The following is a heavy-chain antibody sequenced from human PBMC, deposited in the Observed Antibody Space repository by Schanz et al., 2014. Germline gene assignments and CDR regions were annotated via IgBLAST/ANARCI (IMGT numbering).Heavy chain of an antibody. V-gene: IGHV1-2*06. CDR1: GYTFTDYH. D-gene: IGHD3-22*01. CDR3: ARDIQYHYDTSGPVGAFDI. CDR2: INPNSGGT. J-gene: IGHJ3*02. Sequence: QVQLVQSGAEVKKPGASVKVSCKSSGYTFTDYHIHWVRQAPGQGLEYMGRINPNSGGTNFAQKFQGRVTMTRDTSISTAYMELSSLRSDDTAVYYCARDIQYHYDTSGPVGAFDIWGQGTVVTVSS.